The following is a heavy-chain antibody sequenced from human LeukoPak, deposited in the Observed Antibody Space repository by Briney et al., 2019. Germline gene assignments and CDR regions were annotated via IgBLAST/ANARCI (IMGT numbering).Heavy chain of an antibody. D-gene: IGHD3-3*01. Sequence: PSGTLSLICGVSGGSISSTNWWTWARQPPGKGLEWIGEVHLDGRTNYNPSLQSRLTMSVDFSENHISLKLTSVTAADTAVYYCARDGGREGVGYWGQGTLVTVSS. CDR3: ARDGGREGVGY. CDR1: GGSISSTNW. V-gene: IGHV4-4*02. CDR2: VHLDGRT. J-gene: IGHJ4*02.